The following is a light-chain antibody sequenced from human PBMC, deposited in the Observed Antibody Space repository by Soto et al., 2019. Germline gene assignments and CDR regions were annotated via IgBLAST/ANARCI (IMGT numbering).Light chain of an antibody. J-gene: IGLJ2*01. CDR1: RSDVGRYNY. Sequence: QSALTQPASVSGSPGQSITISCTGTRSDVGRYNYVSWYQQHPGKAPILLIYEVTYRPSGVSTRFSASKSGSTASLTSSGIQAEDEADYYCSSYSPLSSPHVLFGGGSQLTVL. CDR2: EVT. V-gene: IGLV2-14*01. CDR3: SSYSPLSSPHVL.